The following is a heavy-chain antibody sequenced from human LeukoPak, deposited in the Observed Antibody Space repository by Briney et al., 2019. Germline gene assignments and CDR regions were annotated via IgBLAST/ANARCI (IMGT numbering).Heavy chain of an antibody. D-gene: IGHD5-12*01. CDR1: GFRFSNYA. Sequence: GGSLRLSCAASGFRFSNYAMNSVRQAPGKGLEWVSLIIVSSGATFYADSVKGRFTISRDNSKNPLFLKMNSLRAEDTALYYCAKGAYDYIEMGYIDYWGQGTLVTVSS. V-gene: IGHV3-23*01. J-gene: IGHJ4*02. CDR2: IIVSSGAT. CDR3: AKGAYDYIEMGYIDY.